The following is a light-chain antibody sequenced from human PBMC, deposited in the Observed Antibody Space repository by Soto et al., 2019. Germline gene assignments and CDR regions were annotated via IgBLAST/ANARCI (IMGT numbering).Light chain of an antibody. CDR1: QSVTNN. CDR3: QQYNSWPIA. Sequence: EMVMTQSPATLSVSPGEGVTLSCRASQSVTNNLAWYQKKPGQAPRLLIYVASTRATGIPARFSGSGSGTEFTLTISSLQSEDFAVYYCQQYNSWPIAFGQGTKLEIK. J-gene: IGKJ2*01. CDR2: VAS. V-gene: IGKV3-15*01.